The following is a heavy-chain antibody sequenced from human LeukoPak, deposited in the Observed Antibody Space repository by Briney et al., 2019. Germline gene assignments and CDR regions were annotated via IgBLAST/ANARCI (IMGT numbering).Heavy chain of an antibody. V-gene: IGHV3-64*01. Sequence: GGPLSFSCAGPGFPFSNYAMYWVGQAQGKGLENVAGIGSNGDSTYYANSVKGRFTISRDNSKNTLFLQMGSLRAEDMAVYYCARGNVVGATRPFDYWGQGTLVTVSS. J-gene: IGHJ4*02. CDR1: GFPFSNYA. CDR3: ARGNVVGATRPFDY. CDR2: IGSNGDST. D-gene: IGHD1-26*01.